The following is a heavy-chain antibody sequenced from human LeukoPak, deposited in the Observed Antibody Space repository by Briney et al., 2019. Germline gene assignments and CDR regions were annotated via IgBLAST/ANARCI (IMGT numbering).Heavy chain of an antibody. CDR2: MNPNSGNG. D-gene: IGHD5-18*01. V-gene: IGHV1-8*01. J-gene: IGHJ4*02. Sequence: ASVTVSCTASAYTFTSYDINWVRQATGQGLEWMGWMNPNSGNGGYAQKFQGRVTITSDTSISTAYMELSSLRSEDTAVYYCARGHEGFYTAMVTWGQGTLVTVSS. CDR3: ARGHEGFYTAMVT. CDR1: AYTFTSYD.